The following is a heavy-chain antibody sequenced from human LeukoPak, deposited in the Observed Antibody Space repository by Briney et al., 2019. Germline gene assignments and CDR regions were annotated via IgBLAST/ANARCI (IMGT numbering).Heavy chain of an antibody. D-gene: IGHD3-10*01. CDR2: IYTSGST. CDR1: GCSFSTYY. V-gene: IGHV4-4*07. Sequence: SETLSLPWTVSGCSFSTYYWSWIRQPAGKGLEWIGRIYTSGSTNYNPSLKSRLTMSVDTSKNQFSLKLSSVTAADTAVYYYARAQSHGDPHDYLVQGRRVIVSS. CDR3: ARAQSHGDPHDY. J-gene: IGHJ4*02.